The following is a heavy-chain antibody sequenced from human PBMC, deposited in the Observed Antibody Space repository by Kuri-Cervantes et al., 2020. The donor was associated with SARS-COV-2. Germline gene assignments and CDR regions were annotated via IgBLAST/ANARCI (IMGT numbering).Heavy chain of an antibody. CDR2: THYSGST. V-gene: IGHV4-59*12. CDR1: GGFISMYY. D-gene: IGHD1-7*01. CDR3: ARDEGITGTYNWFDP. Sequence: SETLSLTCTVSGGFISMYYWSWIRQPPGKGLEWIGYTHYSGSTNSNPSLKSRVTISLDTSKNQFSLRLTSVTAADTAVYYCARDEGITGTYNWFDPWGQGTLVTVSS. J-gene: IGHJ5*02.